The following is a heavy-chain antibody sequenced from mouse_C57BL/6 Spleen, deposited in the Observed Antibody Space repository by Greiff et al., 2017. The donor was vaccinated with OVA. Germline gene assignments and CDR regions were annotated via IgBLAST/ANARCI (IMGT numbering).Heavy chain of an antibody. CDR2: INPGSGGT. CDR1: GYAFTNYL. V-gene: IGHV1-54*01. D-gene: IGHD1-1*01. J-gene: IGHJ2*01. Sequence: VQLQQSGAELVRPGTSVKVSCKASGYAFTNYLIAWVKQRPGQGLEWIGVINPGSGGTNYNEKFKGKATLTADKSSSTAYMQLSSLTSEDSAVYFCARTSSSSDFDYWGQGTTLTVSS. CDR3: ARTSSSSDFDY.